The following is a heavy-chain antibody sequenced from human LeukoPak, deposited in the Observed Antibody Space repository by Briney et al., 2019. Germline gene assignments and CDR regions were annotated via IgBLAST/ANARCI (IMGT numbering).Heavy chain of an antibody. V-gene: IGHV3-48*01. CDR2: IGSSSI. CDR1: GFSFSLYS. Sequence: GGALRLSCAASGFSFSLYSMGWVREAPGKGGEWISYIGSSSIYADSVKGRFTISRDIAKNSLYLQMNSLRGEDTAVYYCARDGPPVGAGDFDYWGQGTPVTVSS. J-gene: IGHJ4*02. D-gene: IGHD3-10*01. CDR3: ARDGPPVGAGDFDY.